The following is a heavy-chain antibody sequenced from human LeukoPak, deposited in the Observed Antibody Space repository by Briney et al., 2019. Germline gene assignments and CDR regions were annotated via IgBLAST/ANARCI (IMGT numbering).Heavy chain of an antibody. CDR2: ISAYNGNT. CDR3: AKIVPAAIGGDWFDP. D-gene: IGHD2-2*01. J-gene: IGHJ5*02. Sequence: ASVKVSRKASGYTFTSYGISWVRQAPGQGLEWMGWISAYNGNTNYAQKLQGRVTMTTDTSTSTAYMELRSLRSDDTAVYYCAKIVPAAIGGDWFDPWGQGTLVTVSS. V-gene: IGHV1-18*01. CDR1: GYTFTSYG.